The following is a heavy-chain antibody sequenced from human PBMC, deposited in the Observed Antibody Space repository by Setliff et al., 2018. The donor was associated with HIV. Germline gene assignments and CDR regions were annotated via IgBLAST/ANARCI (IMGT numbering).Heavy chain of an antibody. Sequence: ASVKVSCKPFGYRFTDFYVNWVRQAPGQGLEWMGWINPKSGATKNAQKFQGRVTMTRDTSISTAYMELSRLRSDDTAVYYCARPSFGSSSWKNDAFDIWGQGTMVTVSS. J-gene: IGHJ3*02. CDR1: GYRFTDFY. CDR2: INPKSGAT. V-gene: IGHV1-2*02. CDR3: ARPSFGSSSWKNDAFDI. D-gene: IGHD6-13*01.